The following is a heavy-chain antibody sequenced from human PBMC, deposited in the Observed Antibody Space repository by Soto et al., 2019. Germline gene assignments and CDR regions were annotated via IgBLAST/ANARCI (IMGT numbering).Heavy chain of an antibody. CDR1: GYSFTSYW. V-gene: IGHV5-10-1*01. Sequence: PGESLKISCKGSGYSFTSYWISWVRQMPGKGLEWMGKIDPSDSYTNYSPSFQGHVTISADKSISTAYLQWSSLKASDTAMYYCARPGSITGTTWYYYGMDVWGQGTTVTVS. CDR2: IDPSDSYT. J-gene: IGHJ6*02. D-gene: IGHD1-7*01. CDR3: ARPGSITGTTWYYYGMDV.